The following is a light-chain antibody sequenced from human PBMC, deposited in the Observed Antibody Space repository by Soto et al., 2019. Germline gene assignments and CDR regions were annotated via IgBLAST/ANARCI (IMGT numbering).Light chain of an antibody. CDR1: QSLLYGGNNKNC. CDR2: WAS. Sequence: DIVMTQSPDSLAVSLGERATINCKSSQSLLYGGNNKNCLAWYQQRPGQPPKLLIYWASIRKSGVPNRFSGSGSGSDFTLTISSLQAEDVAVYYCQQFLSPPWTFGQGAEVEIK. J-gene: IGKJ1*01. V-gene: IGKV4-1*01. CDR3: QQFLSPPWT.